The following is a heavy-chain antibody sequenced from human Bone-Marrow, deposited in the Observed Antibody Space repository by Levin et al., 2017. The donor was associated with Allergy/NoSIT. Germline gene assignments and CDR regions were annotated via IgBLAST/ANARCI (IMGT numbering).Heavy chain of an antibody. D-gene: IGHD6-19*01. CDR1: GFTFRSSA. V-gene: IGHV3-23*01. J-gene: IGHJ4*02. Sequence: GESLKISCVTSGFTFRSSAMSWVRQAPGKGLEWVSTVSGSGDTTYSADSVQGRFTISRDNSKNTLYLQMNTLRAEDTAVYYCARKGAIAVAGQFDYWGRGILVTVSS. CDR3: ARKGAIAVAGQFDY. CDR2: VSGSGDTT.